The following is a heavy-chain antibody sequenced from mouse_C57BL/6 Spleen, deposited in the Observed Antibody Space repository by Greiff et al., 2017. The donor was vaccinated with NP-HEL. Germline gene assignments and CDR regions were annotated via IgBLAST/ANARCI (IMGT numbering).Heavy chain of an antibody. CDR2: IYPGSGST. D-gene: IGHD1-1*01. V-gene: IGHV1-55*01. CDR3: ARYYGSPYYAMDY. Sequence: QVQLQQPGAELVKPGASVKMSCKASGYTFTSYWITWVKQRPGQGLEWIGDIYPGSGSTNYNEKFKSKATLTVDTSSSTAYMQLSSLTSEDSAVYYCARYYGSPYYAMDYWGQGTSVTVSS. CDR1: GYTFTSYW. J-gene: IGHJ4*01.